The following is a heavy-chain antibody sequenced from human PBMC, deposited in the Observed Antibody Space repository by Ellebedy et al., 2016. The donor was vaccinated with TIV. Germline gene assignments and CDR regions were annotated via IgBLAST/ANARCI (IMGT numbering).Heavy chain of an antibody. CDR3: ARSSYGSGGKPYYSDY. J-gene: IGHJ4*02. D-gene: IGHD3-10*01. V-gene: IGHV4-59*08. CDR2: TFNSGST. CDR1: DGSISSYY. Sequence: SETLSLTXTVSDGSISSYYWSWIRQPPGKGLEWIGCTFNSGSTNFNPSLKSRVTISVDTSKNQFSLRLNSVTAADTAVYYCARSSYGSGGKPYYSDYWGQGTLVTVSS.